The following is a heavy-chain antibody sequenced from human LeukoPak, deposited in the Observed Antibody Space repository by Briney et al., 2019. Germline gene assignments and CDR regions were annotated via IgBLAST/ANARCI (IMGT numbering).Heavy chain of an antibody. D-gene: IGHD3-10*01. CDR3: ARCMVRGQSMDWFAP. CDR1: GGSISSSSYY. V-gene: IGHV4-39*07. Sequence: PSETLSLTCTVSGGSISSSSYYWGWIRQPPGKGLEWIGSIYYSGSTYYNPSLKSRVTISVDTSKNQFSLKLSSVTAADTAVYYCARCMVRGQSMDWFAPWGQEPRVPVSS. J-gene: IGHJ5*02. CDR2: IYYSGST.